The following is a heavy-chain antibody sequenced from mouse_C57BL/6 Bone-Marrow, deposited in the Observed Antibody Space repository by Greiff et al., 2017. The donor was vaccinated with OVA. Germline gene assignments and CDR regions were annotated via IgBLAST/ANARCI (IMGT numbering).Heavy chain of an antibody. CDR1: GYTFTSYG. V-gene: IGHV1-81*01. D-gene: IGHD2-2*01. Sequence: QVQLKESGAELVRPGASVKLSCKASGYTFTSYGISWVKQRTGQGLEWIGEIYPRSGNTYYNEKFKGKATLTADKSSSTAYMELRSLTSEDSAVDFCARWGLRRGAWFAYWGQGTLVTVSA. CDR2: IYPRSGNT. CDR3: ARWGLRRGAWFAY. J-gene: IGHJ3*01.